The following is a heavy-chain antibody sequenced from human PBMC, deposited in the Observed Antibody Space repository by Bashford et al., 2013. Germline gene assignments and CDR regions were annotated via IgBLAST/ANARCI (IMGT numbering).Heavy chain of an antibody. V-gene: IGHV2-70*01. J-gene: IGHJ6*03. CDR2: IDWDDDK. CDR3: ARCTDYGSTTASYYYYMDV. D-gene: IGHD4-17*01. CDR1: GFSLSTSGMC. Sequence: SGPTLVKPTQTLTLTCTFSGFSLSTSGMCVNWIRQPPGKALEWLALIDWDDDKYYSTSLKTRLTISKDTSKNQVVLTMTNMDPVDTATYYCARCTDYGSTTASYYYYMDVWGKGTTVTVSS.